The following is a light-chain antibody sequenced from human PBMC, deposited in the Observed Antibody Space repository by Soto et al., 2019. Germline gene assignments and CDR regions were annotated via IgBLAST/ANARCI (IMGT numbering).Light chain of an antibody. CDR3: SSHTSSITRVV. CDR1: SSDVGGYNY. J-gene: IGLJ2*01. CDR2: DVS. Sequence: QSVLTQPASVSGSPGQSITISCTGTSSDVGGYNYVSWYQQHPGKAPKLLIYDVSNRPSGVSNRFSGSKSGNTASLTISGLQAEDEADYYCSSHTSSITRVVFGGGTKLTVL. V-gene: IGLV2-14*01.